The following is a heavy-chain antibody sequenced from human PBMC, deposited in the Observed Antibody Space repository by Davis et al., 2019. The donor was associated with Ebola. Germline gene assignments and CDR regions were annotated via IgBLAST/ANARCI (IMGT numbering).Heavy chain of an antibody. V-gene: IGHV3-23*01. D-gene: IGHD6-6*01. J-gene: IGHJ6*02. CDR1: GFTFTSYA. Sequence: PGGSLRLSCAASGFTFTSYAMSWVRQAPGKGLEWVSGISHSGGSAYYADSVKGRFTISRASSKNTLYLQMNSLIVEDTAVYYCAKAIIATLYYYYGMDVWGQGTTVTVSS. CDR3: AKAIIATLYYYYGMDV. CDR2: ISHSGGSA.